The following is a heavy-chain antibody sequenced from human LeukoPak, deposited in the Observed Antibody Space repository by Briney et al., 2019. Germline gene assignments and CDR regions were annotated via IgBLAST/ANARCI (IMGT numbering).Heavy chain of an antibody. CDR2: INPNSGGT. D-gene: IGHD4-17*01. CDR3: ARDHGGVRNFDY. Sequence: ASVKVSCKASGGTFSSYAISWVRQAPGQGLEWMGWINPNSGGTNYAQKFQGRVTMTRDTSISTAYMELSRLRSDDTAVYYCARDHGGVRNFDYWGQGTLVTVSS. CDR1: GGTFSSYA. J-gene: IGHJ4*02. V-gene: IGHV1-2*02.